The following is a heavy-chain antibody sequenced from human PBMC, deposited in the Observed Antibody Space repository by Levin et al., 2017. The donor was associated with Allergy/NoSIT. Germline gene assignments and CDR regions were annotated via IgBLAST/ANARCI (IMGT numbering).Heavy chain of an antibody. Sequence: GGSLRLSCLSSLFTFIIYLINCFLHSPVKGLEWVSYISIGSTTVYYTDSVKGRFTISRDNAKNSLYLQMNSLRDEDTAVYYCARDSGSYYDRFDCWGQGTLVTVSS. CDR2: ISIGSTTV. CDR3: ARDSGSYYDRFDC. J-gene: IGHJ4*02. CDR1: LFTFIIYL. V-gene: IGHV3-48*02. D-gene: IGHD3-16*01.